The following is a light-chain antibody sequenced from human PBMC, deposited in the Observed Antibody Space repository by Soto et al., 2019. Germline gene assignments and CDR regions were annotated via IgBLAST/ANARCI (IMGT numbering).Light chain of an antibody. CDR1: SSDLGYFKL. Sequence: SALTQPASVSGSPGQSITISCTGPSSDLGYFKLVAWYQQHPGKAPKLIIYEGTKRPSGVSNRFSGSQSGNTASLTISGLQSEDEADYYCCAYAASDLVFGGGTKLTVL. V-gene: IGLV2-23*01. CDR2: EGT. CDR3: CAYAASDLV. J-gene: IGLJ2*01.